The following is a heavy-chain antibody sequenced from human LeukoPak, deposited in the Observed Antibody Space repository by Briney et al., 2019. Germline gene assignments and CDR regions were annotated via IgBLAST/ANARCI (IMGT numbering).Heavy chain of an antibody. J-gene: IGHJ4*02. V-gene: IGHV3-15*07. CDR2: IRSKIDGGAT. D-gene: IGHD2-21*01. CDR3: YTSITDY. Sequence: PGGSLRLSCAASGFNVNNAWMSWVRQAPGKGLEWVGRIRSKIDGGATDYAAPVKGRFTISRDDSKNTLYLQINSLKIEDTAMYYCYTSITDYWGQGTLITVSS. CDR1: GFNVNNAW.